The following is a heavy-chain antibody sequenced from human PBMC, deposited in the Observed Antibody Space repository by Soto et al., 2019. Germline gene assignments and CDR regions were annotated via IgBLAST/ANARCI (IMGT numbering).Heavy chain of an antibody. CDR2: ITPDGGST. D-gene: IGHD5-12*01. J-gene: IGHJ4*02. V-gene: IGHV3-74*01. CDR1: GFTFTTYW. Sequence: EVPLVESGGGLVQPGGSLRLSCATSGFTFTTYWMHWVRQAPGKGLMWVSRITPDGGSTSYADSVKGRFTISRDNAKNTLYLQMNGLRAEDTAIYYCARDLIIADTPGDDFDYWGQGTLVAVSS. CDR3: ARDLIIADTPGDDFDY.